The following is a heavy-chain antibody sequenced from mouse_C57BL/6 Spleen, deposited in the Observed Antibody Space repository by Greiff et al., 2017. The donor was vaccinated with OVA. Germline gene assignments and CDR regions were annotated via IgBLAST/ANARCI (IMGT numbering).Heavy chain of an antibody. CDR3: ARLGLYYFDY. V-gene: IGHV5-17*01. Sequence: VQLKESGGGLVKPGGSLKLSCAASGFTFSDYGMHWVRQAPEKGLEWVAYISSGSSTIYYADTVKGRFTISRDNAKNTLFLQMTSLRSEDTAMYYCARLGLYYFDYWGQGTTLTVSS. D-gene: IGHD4-1*01. CDR1: GFTFSDYG. J-gene: IGHJ2*01. CDR2: ISSGSSTI.